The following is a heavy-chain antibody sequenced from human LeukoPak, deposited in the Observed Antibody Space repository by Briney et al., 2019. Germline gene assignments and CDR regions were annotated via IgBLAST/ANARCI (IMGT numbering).Heavy chain of an antibody. Sequence: GVSLRLSCAAYGFTVSSYDMTWVRQAQGKGLEWGSSISRSGSYLYYADSVKGRFTISRDIAKNSMYLQMNSLKAEDTAVYYRAREREEFGALFGFYYWGQGTLVTVSS. D-gene: IGHD3-10*01. CDR1: GFTVSSYD. V-gene: IGHV3-21*01. J-gene: IGHJ4*02. CDR2: ISRSGSYL. CDR3: AREREEFGALFGFYY.